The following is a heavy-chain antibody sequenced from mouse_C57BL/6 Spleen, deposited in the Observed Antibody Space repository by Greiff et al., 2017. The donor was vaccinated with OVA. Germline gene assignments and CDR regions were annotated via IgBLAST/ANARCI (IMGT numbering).Heavy chain of an antibody. V-gene: IGHV5-16*01. D-gene: IGHD2-10*02. Sequence: EVQRVESEGGLVQPGSSMKLSCTASGFTFSDYYMAWVRQVPEKGLEWVANINYDGSSTYYLDSLKSRFIISRDNAKNILYLQMSSLKSEDTATYYCAREYGNYEYFDVWGTGTTVTVSS. CDR3: AREYGNYEYFDV. CDR2: INYDGSST. J-gene: IGHJ1*03. CDR1: GFTFSDYY.